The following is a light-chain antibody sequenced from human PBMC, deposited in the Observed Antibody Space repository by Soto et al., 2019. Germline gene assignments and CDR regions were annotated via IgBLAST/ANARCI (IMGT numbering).Light chain of an antibody. CDR2: GAS. Sequence: ENVLTQSPGTLSLSPGERATLSCRASQSVTATYLAWYQQKPGQAPRLLIYGASSRATGIPDRFSGSGSGTDFTLTISKLEPEDFAVYYCHQYGILPPTFGPGTKVDIK. J-gene: IGKJ1*01. CDR3: HQYGILPPT. V-gene: IGKV3-20*01. CDR1: QSVTATY.